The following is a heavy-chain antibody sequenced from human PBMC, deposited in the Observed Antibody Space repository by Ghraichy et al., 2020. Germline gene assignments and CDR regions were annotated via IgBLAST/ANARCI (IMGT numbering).Heavy chain of an antibody. Sequence: ASVKVSCKASDYTFTSYGISWVRQAPGQGFEWMGWISAYNGNTNYAQKLQGRVTMTTDTSTSTVYMELRILRSDDTAVYYCARDKGPHFYYYYGMDVWGLGSTIIVSP. CDR3: ARDKGPHFYYYYGMDV. CDR2: ISAYNGNT. V-gene: IGHV1-18*04. J-gene: IGHJ6*04. CDR1: DYTFTSYG.